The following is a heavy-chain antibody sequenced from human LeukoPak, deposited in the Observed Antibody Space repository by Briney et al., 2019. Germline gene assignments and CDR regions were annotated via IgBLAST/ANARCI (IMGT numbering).Heavy chain of an antibody. CDR3: ARAMYYYGSADAFDI. CDR1: GFTFSSYS. V-gene: IGHV3-21*01. J-gene: IGHJ3*02. Sequence: GGSLRLSCAASGFTFSSYSMNWVRQAPGKGLEWVSSISSSSSYIYYADSVKGRFTISRDNAKNSLYLQMNSLRAEDTAVYYCARAMYYYGSADAFDIWGQGTMVTVSS. CDR2: ISSSSSYI. D-gene: IGHD3-10*01.